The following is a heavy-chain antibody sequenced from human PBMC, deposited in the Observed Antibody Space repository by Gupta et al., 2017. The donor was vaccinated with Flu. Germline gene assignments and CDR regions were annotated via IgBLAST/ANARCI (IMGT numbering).Heavy chain of an antibody. J-gene: IGHJ4*02. CDR1: GFTFNTYW. CDR3: ARMFYYDISGYYGFFDQ. D-gene: IGHD3-22*01. Sequence: EVLLVESGGGLVQPGGSLRRSCAASGFTFNTYWMHWVRQAPGKGLEWVSRMNRDGSSISYADSMEGRFTISRDNAKNTLYLQMTSLRADDTAVYYCARMFYYDISGYYGFFDQWGQGTQVTVSS. CDR2: MNRDGSSI. V-gene: IGHV3-74*01.